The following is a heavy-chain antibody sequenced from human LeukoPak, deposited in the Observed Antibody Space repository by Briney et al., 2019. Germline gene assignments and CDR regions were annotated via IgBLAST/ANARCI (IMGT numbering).Heavy chain of an antibody. CDR2: IYHSGNP. J-gene: IGHJ4*02. D-gene: IGHD3-22*01. Sequence: SETLSLTCAVSGYSISSGYYWGWIRQPPGKGLEWIGGIYHSGNPYYNPSLKSRVTISVDTSKNQFSLRLRSVTAADTAVYYCARHPLAYYERSGYAGTHFDCWRQRTLVTVSS. CDR1: GYSISSGYY. V-gene: IGHV4-38-2*01. CDR3: ARHPLAYYERSGYAGTHFDC.